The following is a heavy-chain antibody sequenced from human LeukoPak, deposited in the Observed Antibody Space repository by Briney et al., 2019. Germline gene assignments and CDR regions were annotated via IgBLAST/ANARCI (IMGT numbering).Heavy chain of an antibody. CDR3: AKGLGGYGYSLWSDPLNRPRNPAPFDY. CDR2: ISGSGGST. Sequence: HPGGSLRLSCAASGFTFSSYAMSWVRQAPGKGLEWVSAISGSGGSTYYADSVKDRFTISRDNSKNTLYLQMNRLRAEDTAVYYCAKGLGGYGYSLWSDPLNRPRNPAPFDYWGQGTLVTVSS. CDR1: GFTFSSYA. V-gene: IGHV3-23*01. J-gene: IGHJ4*02. D-gene: IGHD5-18*01.